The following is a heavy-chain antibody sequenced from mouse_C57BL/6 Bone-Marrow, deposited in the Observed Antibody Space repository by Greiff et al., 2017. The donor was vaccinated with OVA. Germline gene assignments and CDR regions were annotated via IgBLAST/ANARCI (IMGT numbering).Heavy chain of an antibody. CDR1: GYTFTRYW. V-gene: IGHV1-52*01. Sequence: QVQLQQPGAELVRPGSSVKLSCKASGYTFTRYWMPWVKQRPIQGLEWIGNIDPSDSETHYNQKFKDKATLTVDKSSSTAYMQRSSLTSEDSAVYYCARWLLFAMDYWGQGTSVTVSS. CDR3: ARWLLFAMDY. J-gene: IGHJ4*01. CDR2: IDPSDSET. D-gene: IGHD2-3*01.